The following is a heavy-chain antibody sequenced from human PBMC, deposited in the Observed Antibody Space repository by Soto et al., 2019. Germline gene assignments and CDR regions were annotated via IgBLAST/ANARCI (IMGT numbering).Heavy chain of an antibody. J-gene: IGHJ3*02. CDR3: AKTLYLLRFLEWRGGAFDI. D-gene: IGHD3-3*01. V-gene: IGHV3-23*01. CDR2: ISGSGGST. CDR1: GFTFSSYA. Sequence: PGGSLRLSCAASGFTFSSYAMSWVRQAPGKGLEWVSAISGSGGSTYYADSVKGRFTISRDNSKNTLYLQMNSLRAEDTAVYYCAKTLYLLRFLEWRGGAFDIWGQGTMVTVSS.